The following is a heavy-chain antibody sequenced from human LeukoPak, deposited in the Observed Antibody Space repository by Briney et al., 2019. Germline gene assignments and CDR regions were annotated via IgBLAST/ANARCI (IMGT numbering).Heavy chain of an antibody. D-gene: IGHD3-22*01. V-gene: IGHV5-51*01. CDR1: GYSFTSYW. J-gene: IGHJ6*02. CDR2: IYPGDSDT. Sequence: GESLKISCKGSGYSFTSYWIGWVRQMPGKGLEWMGIIYPGDSDTRYSPSFQGQVTISADKSISTAYLQWSSLKASDTAMYYCARHFNYDSSGYYYYYGMDVWGQGTTVTVSS. CDR3: ARHFNYDSSGYYYYYGMDV.